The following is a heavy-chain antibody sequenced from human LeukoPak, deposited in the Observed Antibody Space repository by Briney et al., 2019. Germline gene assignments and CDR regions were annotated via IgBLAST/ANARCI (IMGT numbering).Heavy chain of an antibody. CDR2: INYSGSA. V-gene: IGHV4-59*08. CDR3: ARRKGIDGYKDWFDP. D-gene: IGHD1-1*01. J-gene: IGHJ5*02. Sequence: SETLSLTCTVSGGSISTFYWSWIRQPPGKGLEWIGYINYSGSAGYNPSLKSRVTMSVDTSRNQFSLKLRSVTAADTAIYYCARRKGIDGYKDWFDPWGQGTLVTVSS. CDR1: GGSISTFY.